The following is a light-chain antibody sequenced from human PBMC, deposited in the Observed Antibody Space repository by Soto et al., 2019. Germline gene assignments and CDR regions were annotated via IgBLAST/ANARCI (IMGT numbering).Light chain of an antibody. Sequence: EIVLTQSPATLSLSPGERATLSCRASQSVRSYLAWYQKKPGQAPRLLIYDASNRATGIPARFSGSGSGTDFTLTISSLEPEDFAVYYCQQRSNWPGTFGPGTKLEIK. J-gene: IGKJ2*02. CDR2: DAS. V-gene: IGKV3-11*01. CDR3: QQRSNWPGT. CDR1: QSVRSY.